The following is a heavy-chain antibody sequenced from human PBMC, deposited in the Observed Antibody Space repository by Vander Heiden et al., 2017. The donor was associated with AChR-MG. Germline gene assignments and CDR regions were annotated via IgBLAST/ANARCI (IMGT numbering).Heavy chain of an antibody. J-gene: IGHJ4*02. CDR2: ISGSGGTT. Sequence: VQLLESGGGLVQPGGSLRLPCPASGFNFSSYAMRWVRQAPGKGLEWLSAISGSGGTTYHADSVKGRFTISRDNSKNILYLKMNSLRAEDTAVYYGGKWENESPANWGQGTLVTVSS. CDR3: GKWENESPAN. D-gene: IGHD1-1*01. V-gene: IGHV3-23*01. CDR1: GFNFSSYA.